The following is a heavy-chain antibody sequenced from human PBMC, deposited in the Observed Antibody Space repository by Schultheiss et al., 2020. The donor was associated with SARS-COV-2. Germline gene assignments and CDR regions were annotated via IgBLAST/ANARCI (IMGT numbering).Heavy chain of an antibody. CDR2: IRSKGHGGTT. V-gene: IGHV3-49*03. J-gene: IGHJ3*02. D-gene: IGHD1-26*01. Sequence: GESLKISCTGSGFSLGDYAVSWFRQAPGKALEWVGFIRSKGHGGTTEDAASVRGRFSISRDDSKSIAYLQMNSLKNEDTAVYYCSRVIEGTRGRFEALDIWGQGTMVTVSS. CDR1: GFSLGDYA. CDR3: SRVIEGTRGRFEALDI.